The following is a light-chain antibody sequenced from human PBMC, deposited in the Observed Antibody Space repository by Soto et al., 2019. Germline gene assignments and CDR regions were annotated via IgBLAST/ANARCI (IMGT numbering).Light chain of an antibody. Sequence: QSALTQPASVSGSPGQSITISCTGSSSDIGGYNSVSWYQQYPGKAPKLMIYDVINRPSGISNRFSASKSGSTASLTISGLQAEDEADYYCSSYTSSDTWVFGTGTKLTVL. CDR2: DVI. V-gene: IGLV2-14*01. J-gene: IGLJ3*02. CDR3: SSYTSSDTWV. CDR1: SSDIGGYNS.